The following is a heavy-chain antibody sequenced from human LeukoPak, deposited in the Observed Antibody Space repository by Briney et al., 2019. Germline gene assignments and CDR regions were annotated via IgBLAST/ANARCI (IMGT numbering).Heavy chain of an antibody. D-gene: IGHD2-2*01. Sequence: ASVKVSCKASGYTFTSYYMHWVRQAPGQGLEWMGWINPNSGGTNYAQKFQGRVTMTRDTSISTAYMELSRLRSDDTAVYYCARDGGGYCSSTSCYQHWGQGTLVTVSS. CDR3: ARDGGGYCSSTSCYQH. J-gene: IGHJ1*01. V-gene: IGHV1-2*02. CDR2: INPNSGGT. CDR1: GYTFTSYY.